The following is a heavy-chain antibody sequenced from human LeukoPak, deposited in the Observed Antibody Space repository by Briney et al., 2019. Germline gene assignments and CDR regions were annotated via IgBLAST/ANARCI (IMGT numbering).Heavy chain of an antibody. V-gene: IGHV3-15*01. J-gene: IGHJ4*02. CDR3: TSNLYCSTSSCYTLDN. D-gene: IGHD2-2*02. CDR1: GFTFINGW. Sequence: GGSLRVSCAASGFTFINGWMSWVRQARGKGLEWVGRIKSKSERGTTDYAAPVKGRFTISRDGSTNTVYLHMNSLKTEDTAVYFCTSNLYCSTSSCYTLDNWDQGTLVAVSP. CDR2: IKSKSERGTT.